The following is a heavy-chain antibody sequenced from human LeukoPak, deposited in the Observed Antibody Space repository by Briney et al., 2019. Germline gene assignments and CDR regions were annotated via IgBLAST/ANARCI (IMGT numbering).Heavy chain of an antibody. CDR2: ISSDGSNQ. J-gene: IGHJ4*02. Sequence: GRSLRLSRAASGFTFSSYGMHWVRQAPGKGLEWVAVISSDGSNQDYGDSVKGRLTISRDNSKNTLYLQMNSLRPDDTAVYYCASGASSGWYYFDYWGQGTLVTVSS. D-gene: IGHD6-19*01. V-gene: IGHV3-30*03. CDR1: GFTFSSYG. CDR3: ASGASSGWYYFDY.